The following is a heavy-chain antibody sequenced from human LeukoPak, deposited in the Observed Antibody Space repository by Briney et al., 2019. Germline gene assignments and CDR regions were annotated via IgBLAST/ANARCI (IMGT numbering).Heavy chain of an antibody. Sequence: PGRSLRLSCATSGFTFSSYGMHWVRQAPGKGLEWVAVISYDGSNKYYADSVKGRFTISRDNSKNTLYLQMNSLRAEDTAVYYCASGYSYGFSLDYWGQGTLVTVSS. CDR3: ASGYSYGFSLDY. CDR1: GFTFSSYG. D-gene: IGHD5-18*01. V-gene: IGHV3-30*03. J-gene: IGHJ4*02. CDR2: ISYDGSNK.